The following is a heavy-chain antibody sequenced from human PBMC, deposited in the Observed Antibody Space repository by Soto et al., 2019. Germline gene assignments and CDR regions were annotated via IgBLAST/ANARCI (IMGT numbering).Heavy chain of an antibody. D-gene: IGHD2-15*01. CDR1: GFTFKNAW. V-gene: IGHV3-15*07. CDR2: VRSKADGGTI. Sequence: EVQLVESGGGLVKPGGSLRLSCSASGFTFKNAWFNWVRQAPGQGLEWVGRVRSKADGGTIEYAAPVKARFSISRDDSKNMLNLQMKSPKNEDTALYYCTTGYIFGAVASTEFDYWGRGTLVTVSS. CDR3: TTGYIFGAVASTEFDY. J-gene: IGHJ4*02.